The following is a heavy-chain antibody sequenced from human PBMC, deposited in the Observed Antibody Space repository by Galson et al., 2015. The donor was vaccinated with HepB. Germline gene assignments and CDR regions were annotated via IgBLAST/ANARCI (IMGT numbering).Heavy chain of an antibody. D-gene: IGHD5-12*01. J-gene: IGHJ6*02. V-gene: IGHV1-18*01. CDR2: INSYTGNT. Sequence: SVKVSCKASGYTFTSYGISWVRQAPGQGLEWMGWINSYTGNTNYARKLQGRVTMTTDTSTSTAYMELTSLRSDDTAFYYCAREGSIMSDVVGVVTKTYYGMDVWGQGTTVIVSS. CDR1: GYTFTSYG. CDR3: AREGSIMSDVVGVVTKTYYGMDV.